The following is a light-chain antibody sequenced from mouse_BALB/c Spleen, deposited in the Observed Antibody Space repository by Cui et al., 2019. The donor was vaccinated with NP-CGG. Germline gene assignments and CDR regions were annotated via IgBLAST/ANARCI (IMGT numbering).Light chain of an antibody. CDR1: TGAVTTSNY. CDR2: GTN. J-gene: IGLJ1*01. V-gene: IGLV1*01. Sequence: QAVVTQESALPTSPGETVTLTCRSSTGAVTTSNYANWVQEKPDHLFTGLIGGTNNRAPGVPARFSGSLIGDKAALTITGAQTEDEAMYFCALWYSNLWVFGGGTKLTVL. CDR3: ALWYSNLWV.